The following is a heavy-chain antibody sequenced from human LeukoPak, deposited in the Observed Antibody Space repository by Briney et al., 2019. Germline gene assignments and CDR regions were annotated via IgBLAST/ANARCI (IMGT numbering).Heavy chain of an antibody. CDR3: AGDRRTSGWYAP. J-gene: IGHJ5*02. D-gene: IGHD6-19*01. CDR2: VFTTGTT. V-gene: IGHV3-53*01. Sequence: GGSLRLSCVPSGFTVSSHYISWFRQAPGKGLEWVSVVFTTGTTYYADSVKGRFTLSRDTLKNTVYLQMNSLTAEDTALYYCAGDRRTSGWYAPWGQGTLVTVSS. CDR1: GFTVSSHY.